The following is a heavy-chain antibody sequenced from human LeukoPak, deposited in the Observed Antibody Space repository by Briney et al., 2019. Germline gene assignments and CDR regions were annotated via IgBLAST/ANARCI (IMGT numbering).Heavy chain of an antibody. CDR3: AKDGGTYYMDV. Sequence: PGGSLRLSCAASGFTFSSYGMHWVRQAPGKGLEWVSLISWDGGSTYYADSVKGRFTISRDNSKNSLYLQMNSLRTEDTALYYCAKDGGTYYMDVWGKGTTVTISS. CDR2: ISWDGGST. J-gene: IGHJ6*03. CDR1: GFTFSSYG. D-gene: IGHD2-15*01. V-gene: IGHV3-43*01.